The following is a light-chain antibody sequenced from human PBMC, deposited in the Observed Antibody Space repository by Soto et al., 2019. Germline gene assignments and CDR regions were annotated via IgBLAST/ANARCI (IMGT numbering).Light chain of an antibody. V-gene: IGKV3-20*01. CDR2: YAS. CDR1: QSISGNF. J-gene: IGKJ1*01. CDR3: QQYGGSPWT. Sequence: IVLTQSPGTLSLSPGETATLSCRVDQSISGNFLAWYQQKPGQAPRLLLSYASKRATGVPDRFSGVGSGTDFTLTISRLENEDFAVYYCQQYGGSPWTFGSGTKVDFK.